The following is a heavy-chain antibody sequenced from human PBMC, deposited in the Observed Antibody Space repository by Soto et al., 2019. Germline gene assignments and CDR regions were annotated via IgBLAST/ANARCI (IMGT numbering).Heavy chain of an antibody. V-gene: IGHV3-74*01. D-gene: IGHD2-15*01. CDR2: IKTDGSYT. CDR3: AKLPSVVVAATPGSYGMDV. CDR1: GFNFSNHW. J-gene: IGHJ6*02. Sequence: PGGSLRLSCAASGFNFSNHWMHWVRQAPGKGLVWVSRIKTDGSYTNYADSVKGRFTISRDNAKNTLYLQMNSLRAEDTAVYYCAKLPSVVVAATPGSYGMDVWGQGTTVTVSS.